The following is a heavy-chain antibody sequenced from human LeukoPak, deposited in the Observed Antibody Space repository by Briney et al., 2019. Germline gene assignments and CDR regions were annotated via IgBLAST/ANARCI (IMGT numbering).Heavy chain of an antibody. V-gene: IGHV3-21*01. CDR1: GFTFSSYS. Sequence: GGSLRLSCAASGFTFSSYSMNWVRQAPGKGLEWVSSISSSSYIYYADSVKGRFTISRDNAKNSLYLQMNSLRAEDTAVYYCARAGPHYDILTGYYIDFDYWGQGTLVTVSS. CDR3: ARAGPHYDILTGYYIDFDY. J-gene: IGHJ4*02. CDR2: ISSSSYI. D-gene: IGHD3-9*01.